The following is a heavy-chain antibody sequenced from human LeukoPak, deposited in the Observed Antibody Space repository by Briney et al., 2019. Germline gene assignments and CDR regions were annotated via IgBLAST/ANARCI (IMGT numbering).Heavy chain of an antibody. CDR2: ISDSSGST. D-gene: IGHD4-17*01. J-gene: IGHJ4*02. CDR3: AKLKSTVTMSFDY. CDR1: GFTFSSYA. Sequence: GGSLRLSCAASGFTFSSYAMSWVRQAPGKGLEWVSGISDSSGSTYYADSVKRRFTISRDNSKNTLYLQMSSLRAEDTAVYYCAKLKSTVTMSFDYWGQGTLVTASS. V-gene: IGHV3-23*01.